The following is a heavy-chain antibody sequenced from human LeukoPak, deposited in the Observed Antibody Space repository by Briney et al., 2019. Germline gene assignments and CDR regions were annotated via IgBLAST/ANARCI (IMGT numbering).Heavy chain of an antibody. CDR3: ARVGAYGSGSYLSWFDY. CDR2: IYYSGST. J-gene: IGHJ4*02. D-gene: IGHD3-10*01. V-gene: IGHV4-59*01. Sequence: SETLSLTCTVSGGSISSYYWSWIRQPPGKGREWIGYIYYSGSTKYNPSLMSRVTLSVDTSKHQFSLKLSSVTAADTAVYYCARVGAYGSGSYLSWFDYWGQGTLVTVSS. CDR1: GGSISSYY.